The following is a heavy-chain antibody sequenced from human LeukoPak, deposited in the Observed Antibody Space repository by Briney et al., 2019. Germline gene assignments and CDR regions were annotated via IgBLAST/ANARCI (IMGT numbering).Heavy chain of an antibody. CDR2: INHSGST. CDR3: ARLKPSY. J-gene: IGHJ4*02. Sequence: SETLSLTCAVNGESLSGHYWRWIRQPPGKGLEWIGEINHSGSTSYSPSFKSRVTISIDTSKNQFSLSLSSVTAADTAVYYCARLKPSYWGQGTLVAVSS. CDR1: GESLSGHY. V-gene: IGHV4-34*01.